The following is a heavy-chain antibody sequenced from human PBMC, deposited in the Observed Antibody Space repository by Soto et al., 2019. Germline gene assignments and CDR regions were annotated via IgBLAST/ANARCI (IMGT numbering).Heavy chain of an antibody. CDR2: IWYDGSNK. CDR1: GFTFSSYG. D-gene: IGHD2-2*03. CDR3: ARDRPMDYYMDV. Sequence: GGSLRLSCAASGFTFSSYGMHWVRQAPGKGLEWVAVIWYDGSNKYYAGSVKGRFTISRDNSKNTLYLQMNSLRAEDTAVYYCARDRPMDYYMDVWGKGTTVTVSS. V-gene: IGHV3-33*01. J-gene: IGHJ6*03.